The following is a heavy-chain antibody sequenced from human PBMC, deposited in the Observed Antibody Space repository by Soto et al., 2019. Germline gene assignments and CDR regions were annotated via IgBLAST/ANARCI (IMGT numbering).Heavy chain of an antibody. J-gene: IGHJ1*01. CDR1: GFTFSNAW. D-gene: IGHD1-26*01. V-gene: IGHV3-15*01. CDR3: PPPPAVGATTSQYFQH. CDR2: IKSKTDGGTT. Sequence: GGSLRLSCAASGFTFSNAWMSWVRQAPGKGLEWVGRIKSKTDGGTTDYAAPVKGRFTISRDDSKNTLYLQMNSLKTEATAVFSCPPPPAVGATTSQYFQHWGQGTLVTVSS.